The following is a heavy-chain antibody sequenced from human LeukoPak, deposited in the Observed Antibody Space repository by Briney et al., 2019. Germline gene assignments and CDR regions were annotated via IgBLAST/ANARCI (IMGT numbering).Heavy chain of an antibody. CDR1: GFTFTDYW. J-gene: IGHJ4*01. Sequence: GGSLRLSCAVSGFTFTDYWMNWVRQAPGKGLEWVASIRQGGSEKTYVDSVKGRFTISRDNTKNSLSLQVNSLRVEDTALYYCARDGTAAGLYFDLWGQGTLVTVSS. CDR3: ARDGTAAGLYFDL. D-gene: IGHD6-13*01. CDR2: IRQGGSEK. V-gene: IGHV3-7*01.